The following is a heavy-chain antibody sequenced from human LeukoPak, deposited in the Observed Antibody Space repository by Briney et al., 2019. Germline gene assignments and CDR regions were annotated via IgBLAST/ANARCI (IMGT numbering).Heavy chain of an antibody. D-gene: IGHD3-3*01. J-gene: IGHJ4*02. CDR3: ATVNDFWSGYYTHPPIDY. CDR2: VDPEDGET. V-gene: IGHV1-69-2*01. Sequence: GATVKISCKASGYTFTDYYMHWVQQAPGKGLEWMGRVDPEDGETIYAEKFQGRVTITADTSTDTAYMELSSLRSEDTAVYYCATVNDFWSGYYTHPPIDYWGQGTLVTVSS. CDR1: GYTFTDYY.